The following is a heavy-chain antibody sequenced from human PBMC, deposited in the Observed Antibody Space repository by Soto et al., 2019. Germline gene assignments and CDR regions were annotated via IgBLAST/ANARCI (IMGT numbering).Heavy chain of an antibody. Sequence: LSLTCTVSGGSISSGGYYWSWIRQHPGKGLEWIGYIYYSGSTYYNPSLKSRVTISVDTSKNQFSLKLSSVTAADTAVYYCARNIVVVPAAPGYFFDPWGQGTLVTVSS. CDR1: GGSISSGGYY. CDR2: IYYSGST. J-gene: IGHJ5*02. D-gene: IGHD2-2*01. CDR3: ARNIVVVPAAPGYFFDP. V-gene: IGHV4-31*03.